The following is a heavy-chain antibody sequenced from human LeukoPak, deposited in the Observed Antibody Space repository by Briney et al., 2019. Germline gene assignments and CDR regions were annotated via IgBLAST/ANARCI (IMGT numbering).Heavy chain of an antibody. CDR1: GYTFTSYS. CDR2: INPRGGST. V-gene: IGHV1-46*01. J-gene: IGHJ4*02. D-gene: IGHD2-8*01. Sequence: GASLKVSCKAPGYTFTSYSMHSVRQAPGQGLEWMGLINPRGGSTSYAQKFQGRSTTTRDMSTSTVYMELSSLRSEDTAVYYCAREGYCTNDVCYTGYYFDYSGQGTLVTVSS. CDR3: AREGYCTNDVCYTGYYFDY.